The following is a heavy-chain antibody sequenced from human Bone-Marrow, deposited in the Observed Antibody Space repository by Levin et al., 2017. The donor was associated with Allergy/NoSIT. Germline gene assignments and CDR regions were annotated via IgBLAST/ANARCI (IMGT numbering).Heavy chain of an antibody. Sequence: GGSLRLSCAASGFTFSNYWMTWVRQAPGKGLEWVSNIDPYGNDKYYMDSVKGRFTISRDNAESSLYLQMNSLRVEDTAVYYCTGGPFWGQGTLVTVSS. V-gene: IGHV3-7*04. CDR1: GFTFSNYW. J-gene: IGHJ4*02. CDR2: IDPYGNDK. CDR3: TGGPF.